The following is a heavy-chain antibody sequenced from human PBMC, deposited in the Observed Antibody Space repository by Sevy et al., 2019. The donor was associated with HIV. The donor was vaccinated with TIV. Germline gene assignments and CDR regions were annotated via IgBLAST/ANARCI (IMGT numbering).Heavy chain of an antibody. CDR1: GFTFSSYA. Sequence: GGSLRLSCAASGFTFSSYAMSWVRQAPGKGLEWVSAISGSGGSTYYADSVKVRFTISRDNSKNTLYLQMNSLRAEDTAVYYCAKALYETDAFDIWGQGTMVTVSS. V-gene: IGHV3-23*01. CDR2: ISGSGGST. J-gene: IGHJ3*02. D-gene: IGHD3-22*01. CDR3: AKALYETDAFDI.